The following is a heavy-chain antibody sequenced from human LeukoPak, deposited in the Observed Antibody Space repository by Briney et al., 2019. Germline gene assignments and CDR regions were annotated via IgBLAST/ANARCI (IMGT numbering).Heavy chain of an antibody. V-gene: IGHV3-48*03. Sequence: GGSLRLSCAASGFTFSSYEMNWVRQAPGKGLEWVSYISSSGSTIYYADSVKGRFTISRDNAKNSLYLQMNSLRAEDTAVYYCARGTQLWLLDYWGQGTLVTVSS. CDR2: ISSSGSTI. J-gene: IGHJ4*02. CDR3: ARGTQLWLLDY. CDR1: GFTFSSYE. D-gene: IGHD5-18*01.